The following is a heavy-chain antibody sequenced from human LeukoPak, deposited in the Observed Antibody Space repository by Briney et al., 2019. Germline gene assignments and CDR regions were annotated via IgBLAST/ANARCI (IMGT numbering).Heavy chain of an antibody. CDR3: AKTPKIRGVSYFDY. CDR1: GFTFSSYA. J-gene: IGHJ4*02. CDR2: ISGSGGST. V-gene: IGHV3-23*01. D-gene: IGHD3-10*01. Sequence: GGSLRLSCAASGFTFSSYAMSWVRQAPGKGLEWVSGISGSGGSTYYADSVKGRFTISRDNSKSTVYLQMNSLRTEDTAVYYCAKTPKIRGVSYFDYWGQGTLVTVSS.